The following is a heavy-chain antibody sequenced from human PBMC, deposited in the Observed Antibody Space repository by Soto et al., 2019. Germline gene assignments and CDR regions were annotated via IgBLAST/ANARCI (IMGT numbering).Heavy chain of an antibody. V-gene: IGHV4-39*01. J-gene: IGHJ5*02. CDR2: IFNSGNT. Sequence: AETLSLTCSVSGGSISSISDYWAWIRQPPGKGVEGIGNIFNSGNTYYKSSFKGRVSISVDTSKNQFSLNLSSVTAADTAVYYCSRHNRYYYNSSGYRWFDPWGQGTLVTVSS. D-gene: IGHD3-22*01. CDR3: SRHNRYYYNSSGYRWFDP. CDR1: GGSISSISDY.